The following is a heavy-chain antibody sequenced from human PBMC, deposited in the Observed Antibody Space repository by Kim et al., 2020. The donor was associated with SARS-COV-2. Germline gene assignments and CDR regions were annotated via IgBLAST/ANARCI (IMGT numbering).Heavy chain of an antibody. V-gene: IGHV3-23*01. CDR3: AKSFSVVVVAATPH. D-gene: IGHD2-15*01. Sequence: GGSLRLSCAASGFTFTSCAMTWVRQAPGKGLEWVGSISSSGISTYYADSVKGRFTISRDNSKNTLYLHMNSLRTEDTAVYYCAKSFSVVVVAATPHWGQGTLVTVSS. CDR2: ISSSGIST. CDR1: GFTFTSCA. J-gene: IGHJ4*02.